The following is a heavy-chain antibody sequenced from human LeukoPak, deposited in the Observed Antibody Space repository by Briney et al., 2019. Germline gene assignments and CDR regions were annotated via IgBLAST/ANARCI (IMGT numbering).Heavy chain of an antibody. CDR3: AQDRGSLVAFDI. J-gene: IGHJ3*02. CDR1: GYIYTTYN. D-gene: IGHD3-16*01. Sequence: ASVKVSCKASGYIYTTYNINWVRQATGQGLEWVGWMNPNSGDAGYAQQFQGRVTSTRDTSISTAYMELSSLTFEDTAVYYCAQDRGSLVAFDIGGQGTVVTVSS. CDR2: MNPNSGDA. V-gene: IGHV1-8*03.